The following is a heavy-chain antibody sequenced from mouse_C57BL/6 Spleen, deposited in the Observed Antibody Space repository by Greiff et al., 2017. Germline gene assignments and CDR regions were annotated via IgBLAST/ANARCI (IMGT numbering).Heavy chain of an antibody. Sequence: QVQLKQSGAELARPGASVKLSCKASGYTFTSSGISWVKQRTGQGLEWIGEIYPRSGNTYYNEKFKGKATLTADKSSSTAYMELRSLTSEDSAVYFCAREGPYYFDYWGQGTTLTVSS. J-gene: IGHJ2*01. V-gene: IGHV1-81*01. CDR3: AREGPYYFDY. CDR1: GYTFTSSG. D-gene: IGHD3-3*01. CDR2: IYPRSGNT.